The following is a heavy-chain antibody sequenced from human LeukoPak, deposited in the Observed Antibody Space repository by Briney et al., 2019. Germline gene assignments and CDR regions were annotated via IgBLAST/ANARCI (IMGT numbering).Heavy chain of an antibody. CDR1: GGSISSYY. D-gene: IGHD2-2*01. Sequence: PSETLSLTCTVSGGSISSYYWSWIRQPAGKGLEWIGRIYTSGSTNYNPSLKSRVTMSVDTSKNQFSLKLSSVTAADTAVYYCARDSRCSSTSCYYPKIFDYWGQGTLVTVSS. J-gene: IGHJ4*02. V-gene: IGHV4-4*07. CDR3: ARDSRCSSTSCYYPKIFDY. CDR2: IYTSGST.